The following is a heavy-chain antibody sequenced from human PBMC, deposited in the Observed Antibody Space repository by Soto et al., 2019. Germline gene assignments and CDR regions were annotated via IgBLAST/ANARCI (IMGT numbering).Heavy chain of an antibody. J-gene: IGHJ3*01. V-gene: IGHV3-30-3*02. CDR3: AKDPNTDYVGAFEF. Sequence: PGGSLRLSCTASGFTFNGHTMHWVRQAPGEGLEWVAVISYDGSYKFYADCVKGRFTVSRDSSKNTLPLQMNSLRAEDTAVYYCAKDPNTDYVGAFEFWGHGTMVTVSS. CDR1: GFTFNGHT. CDR2: ISYDGSYK. D-gene: IGHD3-10*02.